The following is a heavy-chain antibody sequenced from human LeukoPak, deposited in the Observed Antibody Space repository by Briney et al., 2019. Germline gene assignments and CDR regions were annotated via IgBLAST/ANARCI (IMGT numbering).Heavy chain of an antibody. CDR3: ARGTSFLGYCSSTSCYPTNWFDP. Sequence: GGSLRLSCAASGFTFSSYSMNWVRQAPGKGLEWVSYISSSSSTIYYADSVKGRFTISRDNAKNSLYLQMNSLRAEDTAVYYCARGTSFLGYCSSTSCYPTNWFDPW. J-gene: IGHJ5*02. CDR2: ISSSSSTI. V-gene: IGHV3-48*04. D-gene: IGHD2-2*01. CDR1: GFTFSSYS.